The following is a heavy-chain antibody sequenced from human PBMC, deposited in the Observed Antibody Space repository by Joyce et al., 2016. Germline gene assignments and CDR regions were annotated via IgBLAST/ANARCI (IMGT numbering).Heavy chain of an antibody. CDR3: VRQLGGSYFDY. J-gene: IGHJ4*02. CDR2: IYPGDSKT. Sequence: EVQLMQSGAEVRKPGESLKFSCKASAYTFTDYWIGWVRQMPGRGLEWMGLIYPGDSKTTYSPSFQGHVRISADKATATAYLHWSSLSASDTAIYYCVRQLGGSYFDYWGQGTLVTVSS. CDR1: AYTFTDYW. V-gene: IGHV5-51*01. D-gene: IGHD3-16*01.